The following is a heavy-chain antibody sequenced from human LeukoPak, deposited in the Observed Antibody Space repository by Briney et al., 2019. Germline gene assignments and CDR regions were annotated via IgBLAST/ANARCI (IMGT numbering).Heavy chain of an antibody. D-gene: IGHD1-26*01. V-gene: IGHV4-59*08. J-gene: IGHJ4*02. CDR3: ARRSTDRGSYSEFDY. CDR2: IYYSGST. CDR1: GGSISSYY. Sequence: SETLSLTCTVSGGSISSYYWSWIRQPPGKGLEWIGYIYYSGSTNYNPSLKSRVTISVDTSKNQFSLNLSSVTAADTAVYYCARRSTDRGSYSEFDYWGQGTLVTVSS.